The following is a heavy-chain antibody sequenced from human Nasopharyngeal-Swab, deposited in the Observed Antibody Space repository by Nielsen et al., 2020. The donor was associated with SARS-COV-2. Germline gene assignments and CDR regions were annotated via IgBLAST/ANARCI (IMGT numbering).Heavy chain of an antibody. J-gene: IGHJ4*02. CDR3: ATASGYSYGLDFDY. V-gene: IGHV4-39*01. Sequence: RQAPGKGLEWIGSIYYRGSTYDNPTRKSRGTISVDTSKNHCSLKLSSVTAADTAVYYCATASGYSYGLDFDYWGQGTLVTVSS. D-gene: IGHD5-18*01. CDR2: IYYRGST.